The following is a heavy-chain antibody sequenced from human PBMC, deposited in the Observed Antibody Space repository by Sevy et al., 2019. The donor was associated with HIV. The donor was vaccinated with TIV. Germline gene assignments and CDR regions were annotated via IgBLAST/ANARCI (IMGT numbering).Heavy chain of an antibody. V-gene: IGHV3-23*01. J-gene: IGHJ4*02. CDR1: GFTFSSYA. CDR3: AKEVSEHSSSDY. Sequence: GGSLRLSCVTSGFTFSSYAMSWVRQTPGKGLEWVSAIGGSADYTYYADSVKGRFTISRDNSKNTLYLQMNGLRAEDTAVYYCAKEVSEHSSSDYWGQGTRVTVSS. D-gene: IGHD4-4*01. CDR2: IGGSADYT.